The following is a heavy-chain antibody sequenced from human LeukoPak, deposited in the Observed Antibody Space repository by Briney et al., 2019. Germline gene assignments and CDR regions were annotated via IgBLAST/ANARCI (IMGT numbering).Heavy chain of an antibody. Sequence: ASVKVSCKASGGIFNSYAISWVRQAPGQGLEWMGRIIPILGIGNYAQKFQGRVTITADKSTSTAYMELSSLRSEDTAVYYCARDSGLDIVVVTGPNTIYYGMDVWGQGTTVTVSS. J-gene: IGHJ6*02. CDR2: IIPILGIG. D-gene: IGHD2-21*02. CDR3: ARDSGLDIVVVTGPNTIYYGMDV. V-gene: IGHV1-69*04. CDR1: GGIFNSYA.